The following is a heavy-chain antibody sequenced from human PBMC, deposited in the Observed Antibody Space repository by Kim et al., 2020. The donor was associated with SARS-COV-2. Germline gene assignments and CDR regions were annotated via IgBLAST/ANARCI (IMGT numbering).Heavy chain of an antibody. J-gene: IGHJ4*02. D-gene: IGHD3-16*01. Sequence: SYAQKFQGRVTMTRDTSTSTVYMGLSSLRSEDTAVYYCATIYVWGSPTDYWGQGTLVTVSS. CDR3: ATIYVWGSPTDY. V-gene: IGHV1-46*01.